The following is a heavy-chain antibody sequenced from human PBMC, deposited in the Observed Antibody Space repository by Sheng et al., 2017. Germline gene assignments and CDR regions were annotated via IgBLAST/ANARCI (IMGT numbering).Heavy chain of an antibody. CDR1: GFSFRSNA. D-gene: IGHD3-3*01. CDR3: AKIGLHCGLDFLCYFDN. CDR2: IDGSGSSA. J-gene: IGHJ4*02. V-gene: IGHV3-23*04. Sequence: EVQVVESGGGLEQPGGSLRLSCAASGFSFRSNAMTWVRRTPGKGLEWVSLIDGSGSSAFYADSVKGRFTISKDNSKNLVYLQMNGLRVEDTAIYYCAKIGLHCGLDFLCYFDNWGQGTLVTVSS.